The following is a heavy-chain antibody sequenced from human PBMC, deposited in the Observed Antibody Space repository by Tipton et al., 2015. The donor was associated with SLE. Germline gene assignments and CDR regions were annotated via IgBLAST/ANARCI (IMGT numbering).Heavy chain of an antibody. CDR1: GFTFSSYA. V-gene: IGHV3-23*01. J-gene: IGHJ4*02. CDR3: AKDGRAVARKINIASKWYFDY. Sequence: SLRLSCAASGFTFSSYAMTWVRQAPGKGLEWVSAISGSGGSTYYADSVKGRFTISRDNFKNTLYLQMNSLRAEDTAVYYCAKDGRAVARKINIASKWYFDYWGQGTLVTVSS. D-gene: IGHD6-19*01. CDR2: ISGSGGST.